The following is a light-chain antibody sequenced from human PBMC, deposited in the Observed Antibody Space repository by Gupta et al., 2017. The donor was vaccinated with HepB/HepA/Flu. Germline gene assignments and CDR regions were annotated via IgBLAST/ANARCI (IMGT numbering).Light chain of an antibody. J-gene: IGKJ5*01. CDR2: GAS. CDR3: QQYNAWPIT. V-gene: IGKV3-15*01. CDR1: QSVTSK. Sequence: EIVITQSPATLSVSPGERATLSCRASQSVTSKLAWYQQKPGQAPRLLIYGASARATGIPARFSGSGSGTEFTLTISSLQSEDFAVYHCQQYNAWPITFGQGTRLEIK.